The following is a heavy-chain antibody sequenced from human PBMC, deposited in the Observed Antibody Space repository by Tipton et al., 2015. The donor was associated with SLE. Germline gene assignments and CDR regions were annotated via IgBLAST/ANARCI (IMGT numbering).Heavy chain of an antibody. CDR3: AKAPFEKGPYYYYYYMDV. D-gene: IGHD3-9*01. V-gene: IGHV6-1*01. Sequence: GLVKPSQTLSLTCAISGDSVSSNSAAWNWIRQSPSRGLEWLGRTYYMSKWYNDYADSVKGRFTISRDNAKNSLYLQMNSLRPEDTALYYCAKAPFEKGPYYYYYYMDVWGRGTTVTVSS. CDR1: GDSVSSNSAA. CDR2: TYYMSKWYN. J-gene: IGHJ6*03.